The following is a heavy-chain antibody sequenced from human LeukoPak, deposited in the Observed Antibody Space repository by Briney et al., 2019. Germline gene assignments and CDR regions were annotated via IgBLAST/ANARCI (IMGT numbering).Heavy chain of an antibody. V-gene: IGHV3-23*01. CDR3: AKATYSSSWNLYFDF. CDR1: GFTFSSHA. J-gene: IGHJ4*02. D-gene: IGHD6-13*01. Sequence: GGSLRLSCAASGFTFSSHAMSWVRQAPGKGLGWVASISGSGYSTYYADSVKGRFTISTDNSKNTLFLHMNSPRAKDTAVYYCAKATYSSSWNLYFDFWGRGTLVTVSS. CDR2: ISGSGYST.